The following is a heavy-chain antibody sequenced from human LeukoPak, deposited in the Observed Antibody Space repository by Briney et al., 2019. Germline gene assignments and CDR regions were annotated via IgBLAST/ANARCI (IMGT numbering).Heavy chain of an antibody. Sequence: PGGSLRLSCAASGFTFSSYAMHWVRQAPGKGLEWVAVISYDGSNKYYADSVKGRFTISRDNSKNTLYLQMNSLRAEDTAVYYCAKDTDIVVVVAFDYWGQGTLVTVSS. CDR2: ISYDGSNK. CDR3: AKDTDIVVVVAFDY. D-gene: IGHD2-15*01. V-gene: IGHV3-30-3*01. J-gene: IGHJ4*02. CDR1: GFTFSSYA.